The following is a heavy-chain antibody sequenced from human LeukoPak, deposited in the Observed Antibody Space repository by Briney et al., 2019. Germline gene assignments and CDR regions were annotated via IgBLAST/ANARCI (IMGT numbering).Heavy chain of an antibody. V-gene: IGHV1-46*01. J-gene: IGHJ3*02. CDR2: INPSGGST. Sequence: GASVKVSCKASGNTFISYYMHWVRQAPGQGLEWMGIINPSGGSTSYAQKFQGRVTMTRDTSTSTVYMELSSLRSEDTAAYYCARANYGSGLDYLASEIWGQGTMVTVSS. D-gene: IGHD3-10*01. CDR1: GNTFISYY. CDR3: ARANYGSGLDYLASEI.